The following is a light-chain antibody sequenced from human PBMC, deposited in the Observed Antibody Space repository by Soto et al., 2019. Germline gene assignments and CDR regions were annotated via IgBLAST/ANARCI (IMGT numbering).Light chain of an antibody. Sequence: EIGMTQSPTTLSVSPGETVTHSCSASQSAISNLAWYQQKPGQTPRLLIYDASTRATDIPARFSGSGSGTDFTLTISSLLSEDFAVYYCHHYYKWPLTFGGGTKVDI. CDR2: DAS. CDR3: HHYYKWPLT. CDR1: QSAISN. V-gene: IGKV3-15*01. J-gene: IGKJ4*01.